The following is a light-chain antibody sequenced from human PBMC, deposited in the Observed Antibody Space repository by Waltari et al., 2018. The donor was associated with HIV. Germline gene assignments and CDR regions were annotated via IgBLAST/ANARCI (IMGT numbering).Light chain of an antibody. CDR3: QQSYSFPLT. CDR1: QTINTY. V-gene: IGKV1-39*01. Sequence: DVQLTQSPSSLSASIGDRVILTCRSNQTINTYLNWYQHQPGKAPSLLIYAASSLHSGVPASFGGSGSGTDFTLTISSLQHEDFATYYCQQSYSFPLTFGPGTRLEIK. CDR2: AAS. J-gene: IGKJ2*01.